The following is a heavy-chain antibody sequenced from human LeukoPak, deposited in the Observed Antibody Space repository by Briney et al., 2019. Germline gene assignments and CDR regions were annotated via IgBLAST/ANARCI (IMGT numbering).Heavy chain of an antibody. CDR3: ARGPPHYDSSGYLLDY. CDR2: IIPIFGTA. V-gene: IGHV1-69*01. CDR1: GFTFSSYA. J-gene: IGHJ4*02. Sequence: GGSLRLSCAASGFTFSSYAISWVRQAPGQGLEWMGGIIPIFGTANYAQKFQGRVTITADESTSTAYMELSSLRSEDTAVYYCARGPPHYDSSGYLLDYWGQGTLVTVSA. D-gene: IGHD3-22*01.